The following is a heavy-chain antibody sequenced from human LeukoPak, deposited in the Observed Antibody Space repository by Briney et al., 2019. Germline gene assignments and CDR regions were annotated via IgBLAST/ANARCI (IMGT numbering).Heavy chain of an antibody. D-gene: IGHD3-10*01. CDR1: GGSFSGYY. V-gene: IGHV4-34*01. Sequence: SETLSLTCAVYGGSFSGYYWSWIRQPPGKGLEWIGEINHSGSTNYNPSLKSRVTISVDTSKNQFSLKLSSVTAADTAVYYCARSITMVRGVIMTPRSADAFDIWGQGTMVTVSS. J-gene: IGHJ3*02. CDR2: INHSGST. CDR3: ARSITMVRGVIMTPRSADAFDI.